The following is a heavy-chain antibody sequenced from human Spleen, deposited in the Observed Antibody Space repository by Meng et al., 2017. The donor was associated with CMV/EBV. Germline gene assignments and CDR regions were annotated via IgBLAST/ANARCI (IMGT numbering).Heavy chain of an antibody. CDR3: ARQDAFDI. CDR1: GFTFSSYE. CDR2: ISSSGSTI. Sequence: GESLKISCAASGFTFSSYEMNWVRQAPGKGLEWVSYISSSGSTIYYADSVKGRFTISRDNAKNSLYLQMSSLRVEDSAVYYCARQDAFDIWGQGTLVTVSS. V-gene: IGHV3-48*03. J-gene: IGHJ3*02.